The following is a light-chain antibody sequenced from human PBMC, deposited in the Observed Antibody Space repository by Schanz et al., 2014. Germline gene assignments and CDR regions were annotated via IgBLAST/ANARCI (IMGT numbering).Light chain of an antibody. CDR1: SSDVGAYDY. CDR3: CSYAGSSTWV. J-gene: IGLJ3*02. CDR2: EVT. V-gene: IGLV2-11*01. Sequence: QSALTQPRSVSGSPGQSVTISCTGTSSDVGAYDYVSWYQQHPGKAPKLILFEVTKRPSGVSNRISGSKSGNTASLTISGVQAEDEADYYCCSYAGSSTWVFGGGTKLTVL.